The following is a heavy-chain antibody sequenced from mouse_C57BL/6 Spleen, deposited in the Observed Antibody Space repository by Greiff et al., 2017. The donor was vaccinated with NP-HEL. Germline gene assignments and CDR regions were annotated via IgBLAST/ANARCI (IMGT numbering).Heavy chain of an antibody. CDR1: GYTFTDYE. Sequence: VQLQQSGAELVRPGASVTLSCKASGYTFTDYEMHWVKQTPVHGLDWIGAIDPEMGCKAYNNKVTGKAILTADKSSSTAYMELRSLTSEDSAVYYCTRRNDGYYVDYFDYWGQGTTLTVSS. D-gene: IGHD2-3*01. V-gene: IGHV1-15*01. J-gene: IGHJ2*01. CDR2: IDPEMGCK. CDR3: TRRNDGYYVDYFDY.